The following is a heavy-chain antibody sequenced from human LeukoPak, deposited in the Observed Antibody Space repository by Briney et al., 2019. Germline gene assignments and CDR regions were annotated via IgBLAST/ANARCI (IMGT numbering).Heavy chain of an antibody. CDR2: IYHSGST. CDR3: ASNYYDSSGYYFPFDY. D-gene: IGHD3-22*01. J-gene: IGHJ4*02. CDR1: GGSISSGGYS. Sequence: SETLSLTCAVSGGSISSGGYSWSWIRQPPGKGLEWIEYIYHSGSTYYNPSLKSRVTISVDRSKNQFSLKLSSVTAADTAVYYCASNYYDSSGYYFPFDYWGQGTLVTVSS. V-gene: IGHV4-30-2*01.